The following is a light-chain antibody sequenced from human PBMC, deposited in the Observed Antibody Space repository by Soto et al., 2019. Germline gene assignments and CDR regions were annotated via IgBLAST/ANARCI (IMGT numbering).Light chain of an antibody. CDR2: GNS. J-gene: IGLJ2*01. Sequence: QSVLTQPPSLSGAPGQRVTISCTGSSSHIGAGYDVHWYQQLPGTAPKLLIYGNSNRPSGVPDRFSGSKSGTSASLAITGLQAEDEADYYCQSYDSSLSAVVFGGGTKLTVL. CDR1: SSHIGAGYD. V-gene: IGLV1-40*01. CDR3: QSYDSSLSAVV.